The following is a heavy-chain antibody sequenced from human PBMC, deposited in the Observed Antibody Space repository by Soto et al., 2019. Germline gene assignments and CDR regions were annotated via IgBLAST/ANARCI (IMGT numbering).Heavy chain of an antibody. CDR1: GGSMSPYY. CDR2: IYYSGNT. CDR3: ARGVYDYWSGYYAGSGLDV. Sequence: QVQLLESGPGLLKPSETLSLTCSVSGGSMSPYYWSWIRQSPRKGLEWIGYIYYSGNTNYNPSLKSRVTISVDTSKDQFSLRLSSVTTADSVVYYCARGVYDYWSGYYAGSGLDVWGPGTTVIVSS. D-gene: IGHD3-3*01. J-gene: IGHJ6*02. V-gene: IGHV4-59*01.